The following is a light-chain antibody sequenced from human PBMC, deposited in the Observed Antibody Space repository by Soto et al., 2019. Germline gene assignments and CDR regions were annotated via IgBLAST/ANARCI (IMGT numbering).Light chain of an antibody. J-gene: IGLJ2*01. CDR1: SSDVGSYNL. Sequence: QSALTQPASVSGSPGQSITISCTGTSSDVGSYNLVSWYQQHPGKAPKLMIYEVIKRPSGVSNRFSGSKSGNTASLTISGLQAEDEADYYCCSYAGSSTFEFGGGTKLTV. CDR3: CSYAGSSTFE. CDR2: EVI. V-gene: IGLV2-23*02.